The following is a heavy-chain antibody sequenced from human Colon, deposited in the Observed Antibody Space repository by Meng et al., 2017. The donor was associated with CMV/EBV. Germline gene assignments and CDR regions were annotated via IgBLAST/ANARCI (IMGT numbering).Heavy chain of an antibody. CDR2: VYKTGGT. V-gene: IGHV4-59*01. J-gene: IGHJ4*02. D-gene: IGHD3-9*01. CDR3: ARSRLGDILTGYLYYFDY. Sequence: SCTVSGGSISDYYWTWIRQPPGKGLEWIGYVYKTGGTYYNPSLKSRVNISVDTSKNQFSLKLSAVTAADTAVYYCARSRLGDILTGYLYYFDYWGQGALVTVSS. CDR1: GGSISDYY.